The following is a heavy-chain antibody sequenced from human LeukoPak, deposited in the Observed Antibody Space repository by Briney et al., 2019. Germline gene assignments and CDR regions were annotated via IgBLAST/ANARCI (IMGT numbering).Heavy chain of an antibody. Sequence: ASVKVSCKASGYTFTGYYMHWVRQAPGQGLEWMGWINPNSGGTNYAQKFQGRVTMTRDTSISTAYMELSRLRSDDTAVYHCARPVVRGVFCAFDIWGQGTMVTVSS. J-gene: IGHJ3*02. CDR2: INPNSGGT. D-gene: IGHD3-10*01. CDR3: ARPVVRGVFCAFDI. CDR1: GYTFTGYY. V-gene: IGHV1-2*02.